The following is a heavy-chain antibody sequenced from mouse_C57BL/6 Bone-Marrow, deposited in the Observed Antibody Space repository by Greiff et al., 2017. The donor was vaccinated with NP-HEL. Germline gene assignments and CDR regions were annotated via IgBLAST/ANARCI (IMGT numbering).Heavy chain of an antibody. CDR2: IYPGNSDT. V-gene: IGHV1-5*01. CDR1: GYTFTSYW. J-gene: IGHJ2*01. Sequence: EVQLQQSGTVLARPGASVKMSCKTSGYTFTSYWMHWVKQRPGQGLEWIGAIYPGNSDTSYNQKFQGKAKLTAVTSASTAYMELSRLTNEDSAVYYCTRTYYSEFDYWGQGTTLTVSS. CDR3: TRTYYSEFDY. D-gene: IGHD1-1*01.